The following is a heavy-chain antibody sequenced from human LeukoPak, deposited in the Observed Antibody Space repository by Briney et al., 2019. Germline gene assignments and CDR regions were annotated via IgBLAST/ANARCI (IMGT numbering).Heavy chain of an antibody. Sequence: SETLSLTCTVSGGSISSYYWSWIRQPAGKGLEWIGRIYTSGSTNYNPSLKSRVTMSVDTSKNQFSLKLISVTAADTAVYYCARGRYDILTGDPDAFDIWGQGTMVTVSS. J-gene: IGHJ3*02. CDR2: IYTSGST. CDR3: ARGRYDILTGDPDAFDI. V-gene: IGHV4-4*07. CDR1: GGSISSYY. D-gene: IGHD3-9*01.